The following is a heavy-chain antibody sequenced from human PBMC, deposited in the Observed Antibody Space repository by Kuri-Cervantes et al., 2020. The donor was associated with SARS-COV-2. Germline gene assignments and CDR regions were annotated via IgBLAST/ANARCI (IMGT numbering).Heavy chain of an antibody. CDR1: GGPLNNYV. D-gene: IGHD3-10*01. CDR3: AKSSGRHLYSPSGNWFDP. Sequence: SVTVSCKASGGPLNNYVINWVRQAPGQGLEWMGRIIPIFETVNYAQKFQGRVTITADKSTSTGYMEVSSLTSEDTAVYYCAKSSGRHLYSPSGNWFDPWGQGTLVTVSS. V-gene: IGHV1-69*06. CDR2: IIPIFETV. J-gene: IGHJ5*02.